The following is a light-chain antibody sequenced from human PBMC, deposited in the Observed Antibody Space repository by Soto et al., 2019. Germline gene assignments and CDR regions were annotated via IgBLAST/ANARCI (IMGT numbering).Light chain of an antibody. J-gene: IGKJ1*01. CDR2: RAL. CDR1: QSVNSN. CDR3: QQYDSYWT. Sequence: EIVMTQSPASLSVSPGERATLSCRASQSVNSNLAWYQQKPGQAPRLLIYRALTRATGIPARFSGSGSGTDFTLTISGLQPDDFATYYCQQYDSYWTFGQGTKVDI. V-gene: IGKV3-15*01.